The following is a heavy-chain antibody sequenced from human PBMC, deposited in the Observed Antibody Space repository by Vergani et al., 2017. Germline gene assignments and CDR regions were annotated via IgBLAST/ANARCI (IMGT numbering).Heavy chain of an antibody. Sequence: EVQLLESGGGLVQPGGSLRLSCAASGFTFSSYAMSWVRQAPGKGLEGVVAISGSGGSTYYADSVKGRFTISRVNSKNTLYLQMNSLRAEDTAVYYCAKGVFGDLFYYYGMDVWGQGTTVTVSS. CDR1: GFTFSSYA. CDR3: AKGVFGDLFYYYGMDV. J-gene: IGHJ6*02. CDR2: ISGSGGST. V-gene: IGHV3-23*01. D-gene: IGHD3-10*02.